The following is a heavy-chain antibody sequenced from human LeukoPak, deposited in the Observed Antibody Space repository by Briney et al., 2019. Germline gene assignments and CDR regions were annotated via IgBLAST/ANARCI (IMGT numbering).Heavy chain of an antibody. CDR3: ARVFNCCDSRYYYMDV. D-gene: IGHD3-22*01. CDR1: GFTFSSYS. J-gene: IGHJ6*03. V-gene: IGHV3-21*01. Sequence: GGSLRLSCAASGFTFSSYSMIWVRQAPGKGLEGVSSISIGSSYLFHADSVRGRFTISRDNAKNSLYLQMNSLRAEDTAVYYCARVFNCCDSRYYYMDVRGKGTTVTVSS. CDR2: ISIGSSYL.